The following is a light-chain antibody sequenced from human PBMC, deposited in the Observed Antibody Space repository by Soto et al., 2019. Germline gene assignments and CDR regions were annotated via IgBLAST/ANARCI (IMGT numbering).Light chain of an antibody. CDR2: DAS. CDR1: QSVSSF. V-gene: IGKV3-11*01. CDR3: QQRNNWHKT. Sequence: LTQSPATLSLSPGDRATISCRASQSVSSFLAWYQQKPGKAPRLLIYDASRRATGIPARFSGSGSGTEYTLPIISLEPEDVSVYYCQQRNNWHKTFGQGTKVDI. J-gene: IGKJ1*01.